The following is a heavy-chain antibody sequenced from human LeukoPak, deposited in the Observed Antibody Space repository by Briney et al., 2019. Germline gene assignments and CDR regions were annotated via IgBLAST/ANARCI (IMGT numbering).Heavy chain of an antibody. CDR1: GGSISSYY. CDR3: ARRTNSWYFDY. D-gene: IGHD6-13*01. CDR2: IYATGST. Sequence: SETLSLTCTVSGGSISSYYWNWIRQPAGKGLEWIGRIYATGSTIYNPSLKSRVTMPVDTSKNQFSLSLSSVTAADTAVYYCARRTNSWYFDYWGQGALVTVSS. J-gene: IGHJ4*02. V-gene: IGHV4-4*07.